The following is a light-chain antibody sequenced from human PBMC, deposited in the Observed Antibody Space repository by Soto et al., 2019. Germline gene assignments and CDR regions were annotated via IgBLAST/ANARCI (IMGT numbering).Light chain of an antibody. CDR2: GAS. J-gene: IGKJ5*01. CDR3: QQYNDWPIT. CDR1: QSVSSSY. Sequence: EIVLTQSPGTLFLSPGERATLSCRASQSVSSSYLAWYQQKPGQAPRLLIYGASSRATGIPARFSGSASGTEFTLTISSLQSEDVAVYSCQQYNDWPITFGPGTRLEIK. V-gene: IGKV3-15*01.